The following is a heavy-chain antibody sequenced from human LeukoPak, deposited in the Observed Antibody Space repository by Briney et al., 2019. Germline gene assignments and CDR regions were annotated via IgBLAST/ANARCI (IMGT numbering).Heavy chain of an antibody. Sequence: ALRLSCAASGFTFSSYWMSWVRQAPGKGLEWVANIKQDGSEKYYVDSVKGRFIISRDNAKNSLYLQMNSLRAEDTAVYYCASLYSSGYCDYWGQGTLVTVSS. V-gene: IGHV3-7*01. CDR2: IKQDGSEK. D-gene: IGHD3-22*01. J-gene: IGHJ4*02. CDR1: GFTFSSYW. CDR3: ASLYSSGYCDY.